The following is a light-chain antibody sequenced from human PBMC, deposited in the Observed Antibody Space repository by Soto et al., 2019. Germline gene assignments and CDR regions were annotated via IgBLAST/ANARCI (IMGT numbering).Light chain of an antibody. CDR1: SSDIGRYKF. J-gene: IGLJ2*01. CDR2: EGT. CDR3: SSSTNTNTLVI. V-gene: IGLV2-14*01. Sequence: QSVLTQPASVSGSPGQSVTISCTGTSSDIGRYKFVSWFQQHPGKAPKLLIFEGTNRPSGVSNRFSGSKSGNTASLTISGLQAEDEDIYFCSSSTNTNTLVIFGGGTKVTVL.